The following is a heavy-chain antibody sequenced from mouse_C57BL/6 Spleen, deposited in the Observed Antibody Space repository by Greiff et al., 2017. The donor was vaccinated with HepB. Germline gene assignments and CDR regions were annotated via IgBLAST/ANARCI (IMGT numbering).Heavy chain of an antibody. CDR3: ARWGRYHFDY. J-gene: IGHJ2*01. D-gene: IGHD1-1*01. CDR2: IYPRSGNT. CDR1: GYTFTSYG. Sequence: QVQLKESGAELARPGASVKLSCKASGYTFTSYGISWVKQRTGQGLEWIGEIYPRSGNTYYNEKFKGKATLTADKSSSTAYMELRSLTSEDSAVYFCARWGRYHFDYWGQGTTLTVSS. V-gene: IGHV1-81*01.